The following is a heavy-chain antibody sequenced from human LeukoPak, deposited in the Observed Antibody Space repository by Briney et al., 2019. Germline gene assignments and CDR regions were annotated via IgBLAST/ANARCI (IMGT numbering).Heavy chain of an antibody. J-gene: IGHJ2*01. CDR3: AKGDPTFLFWYFDL. V-gene: IGHV4-59*01. CDR1: GGSITSFY. CDR2: IYYSGNT. D-gene: IGHD3-16*01. Sequence: SETLSLTCTVSGGSITSFYWSWIRQPPGKGLEWIGHIYYSGNTNYNPSLKSRVTISVDRSKNQFSLKLSSVTAADTAIYHCAKGDPTFLFWYFDLWGRGTLVTVSS.